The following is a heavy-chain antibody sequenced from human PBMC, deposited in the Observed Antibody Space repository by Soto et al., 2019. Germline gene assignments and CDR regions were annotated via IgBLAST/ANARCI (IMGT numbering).Heavy chain of an antibody. CDR2: IVVGSGNT. CDR3: AALPWEGYYDSSGYYSGYYYGMDV. CDR1: GFTFTSSA. D-gene: IGHD3-22*01. V-gene: IGHV1-58*02. Sequence: SVKVSCKASGFTFTSSAMQWVRQARGQRLEWIGWIVVGSGNTNYAQKFQERVTITRDMSTSTAYMELSSLRSEDTAVYYCAALPWEGYYDSSGYYSGYYYGMDVWGQGTTVTVSS. J-gene: IGHJ6*02.